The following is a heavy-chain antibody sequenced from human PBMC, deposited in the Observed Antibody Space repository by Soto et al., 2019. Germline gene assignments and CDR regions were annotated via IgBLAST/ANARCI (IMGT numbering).Heavy chain of an antibody. CDR1: GYTFTSYA. D-gene: IGHD3-3*01. CDR3: ASGGYQITIFGVVIIGGWFDP. CDR2: INAGNGNT. J-gene: IGHJ5*02. Sequence: ASVKVSCKASGYTFTSYAMHWVRQAPGQRLEWMGWINAGNGNTKYSQKFQGRVTITRDTSAGTAYMELSSLRSEDTAVYYCASGGYQITIFGVVIIGGWFDPWGQGTLVTVSS. V-gene: IGHV1-3*01.